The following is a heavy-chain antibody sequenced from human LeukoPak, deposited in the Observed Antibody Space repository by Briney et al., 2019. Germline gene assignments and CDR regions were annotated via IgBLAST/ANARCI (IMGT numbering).Heavy chain of an antibody. D-gene: IGHD2-15*01. CDR3: ATLGYCTGGSCYPTFDY. Sequence: ASVKVSCKASGYTFTGYYMHWVRQAPGQGLEWIGRINPNSGGTNYAQKFQGRVTMTRDTSISTAYMELSRLRSDDTAVYYCATLGYCTGGSCYPTFDYWGQGTLVTVSS. CDR1: GYTFTGYY. V-gene: IGHV1-2*06. J-gene: IGHJ4*02. CDR2: INPNSGGT.